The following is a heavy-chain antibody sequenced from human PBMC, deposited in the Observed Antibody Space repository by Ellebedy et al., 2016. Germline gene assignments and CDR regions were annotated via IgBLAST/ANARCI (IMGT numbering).Heavy chain of an antibody. D-gene: IGHD3-16*01. CDR2: ISAYSGNT. CDR1: GYPFTRFG. CDR3: ARVSDSTWGHTFDI. V-gene: IGHV1-18*01. Sequence: ASVKVSXXTSGYPFTRFGISWVRQAPGQGLEWLAWISAYSGNTDFAQKVQGRVTVTTDESTSTAYMELGRLRADDTAMYYCARVSDSTWGHTFDIWGQGTMVTVSS. J-gene: IGHJ3*02.